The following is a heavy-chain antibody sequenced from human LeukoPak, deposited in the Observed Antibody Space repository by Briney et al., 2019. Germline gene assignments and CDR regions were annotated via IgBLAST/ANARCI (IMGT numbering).Heavy chain of an antibody. V-gene: IGHV1-2*02. CDR2: INPNSGGT. J-gene: IGHJ6*02. D-gene: IGHD5-18*01. CDR3: ARERRGYSYGSPYYYYYYGMDV. Sequence: ASVKVSCKASGYTFTGYYMHWVRQAPGQGLEWMGWINPNSGGTNYAQKFQGRVTMTRDTSISTAYMELSRLRSDDTAVYYCARERRGYSYGSPYYYYYYGMDVWGQGTTVTVSS. CDR1: GYTFTGYY.